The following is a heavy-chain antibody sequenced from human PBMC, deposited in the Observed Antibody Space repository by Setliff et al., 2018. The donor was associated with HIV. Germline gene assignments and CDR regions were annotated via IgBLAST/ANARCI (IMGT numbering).Heavy chain of an antibody. CDR1: GYTFTGYY. V-gene: IGHV1-2*06. CDR3: ATKVYCTNGVCLDAFDI. Sequence: ASVKVSCKASGYTFTGYYMHWVRQAPGQGLEWMGRIIPNSGATNYAQKFQGRVTMTRDTSISTAYMELSRPRSDDTAVYYCATKVYCTNGVCLDAFDIWGQGTMVTVSS. CDR2: IIPNSGAT. J-gene: IGHJ3*02. D-gene: IGHD2-8*01.